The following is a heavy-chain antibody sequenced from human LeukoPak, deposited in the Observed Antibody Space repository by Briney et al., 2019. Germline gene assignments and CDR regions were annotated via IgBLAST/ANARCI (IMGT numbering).Heavy chain of an antibody. CDR1: GYTFTSYA. CDR2: INAGNGNT. D-gene: IGHD2-2*01. V-gene: IGHV1-3*01. J-gene: IGHJ4*02. Sequence: GASVKVSCKASGYTFTSYAMHWVRQAPGQRLEWRGWINAGNGNTKYSQKFQGRVTITRDTSASTAYMELSSLRSEDTAVYCCAREGGGIVVVMYYFDYWGQGTLVTVSS. CDR3: AREGGGIVVVMYYFDY.